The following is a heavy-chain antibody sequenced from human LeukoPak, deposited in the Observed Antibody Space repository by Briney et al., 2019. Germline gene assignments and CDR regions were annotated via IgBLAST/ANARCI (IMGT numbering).Heavy chain of an antibody. V-gene: IGHV3-23*01. Sequence: GGSLRLSCAASGFSFSSYAMSWVRQAPGKGLEWVSGISGSSGSTYYADSVKGRFTISRDNSKNTLYLQMNSLRAEDTAVYYCAKDRGSVVAEYFQHWGQGTLVTVSS. CDR2: ISGSSGST. CDR3: AKDRGSVVAEYFQH. J-gene: IGHJ1*01. D-gene: IGHD2-15*01. CDR1: GFSFSSYA.